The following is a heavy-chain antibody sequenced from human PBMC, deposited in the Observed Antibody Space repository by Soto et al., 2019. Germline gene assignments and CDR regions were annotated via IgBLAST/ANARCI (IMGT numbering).Heavy chain of an antibody. Sequence: QVQLQQWGAGLLKPSETLSLTCAVYGGSFSGYYWSWIRQPPGKGLEWIGEINHSGSTNYNPSLKSRVTISVDTSKNQFSLKLSSVTAADTAVYYCARGALARGSSWPSAFDYWGQGTLVTVSS. CDR3: ARGALARGSSWPSAFDY. D-gene: IGHD6-13*01. CDR2: INHSGST. CDR1: GGSFSGYY. V-gene: IGHV4-34*01. J-gene: IGHJ4*02.